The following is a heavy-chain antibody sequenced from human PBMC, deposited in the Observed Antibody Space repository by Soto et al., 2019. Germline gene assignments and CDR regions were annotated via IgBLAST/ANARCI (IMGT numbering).Heavy chain of an antibody. V-gene: IGHV3-30*18. D-gene: IGHD5-12*01. CDR3: AKMRDGYNYNY. CDR2: ISYDGSNK. Sequence: QVQLVESGGGVVQPGRSLRLSCAASGFTFSSYGMHWVRQAPGKGLEWVAVISYDGSNKYYADSVKGRFTISRDNSKNTLYLQMNSLRAEDTAVYYCAKMRDGYNYNYWGQGTLVTVSS. CDR1: GFTFSSYG. J-gene: IGHJ4*02.